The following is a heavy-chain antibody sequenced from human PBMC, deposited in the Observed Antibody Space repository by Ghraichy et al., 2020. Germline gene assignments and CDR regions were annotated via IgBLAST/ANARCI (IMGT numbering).Heavy chain of an antibody. J-gene: IGHJ5*02. CDR3: ARRETTRSTLDP. V-gene: IGHV4-4*07. CDR2: IYAPGSV. CDR1: GDAISSDYY. D-gene: IGHD1-7*01. Sequence: SETLSLTCTVSGDAISSDYYWTWIRQPAGKGLEWIGRIYAPGSVSYSPSLQGRITMSVDTSTNQFFLRLSSVTAADTAVYFCARRETTRSTLDPWGQGILVTISS.